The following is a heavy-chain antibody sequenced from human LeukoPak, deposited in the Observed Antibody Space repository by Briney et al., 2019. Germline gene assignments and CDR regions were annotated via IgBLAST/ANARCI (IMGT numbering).Heavy chain of an antibody. CDR2: IYHSGRT. D-gene: IGHD6-6*01. CDR3: ARQSSQQLVQDY. CDR1: GGSISSSNW. V-gene: IGHV4-4*02. J-gene: IGHJ4*02. Sequence: SETLSLTCTVSGGSISSSNWWSWVRQPPGKGLEWIGEIYHSGRTNYNPSLKSRVTISVDTSKNQFSLKLSSVTAADTAVYYCARQSSQQLVQDYWGQGTLVTVSS.